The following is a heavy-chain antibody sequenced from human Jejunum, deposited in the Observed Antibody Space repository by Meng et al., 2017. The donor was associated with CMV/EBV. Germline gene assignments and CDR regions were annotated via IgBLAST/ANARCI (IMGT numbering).Heavy chain of an antibody. CDR2: IYNSGDI. Sequence: QVHLQESGPGLGRPSENLSLTCSVSGGSVSKYYWGWIRQTPGGGLEWLGYIYNSGDIYYNPFLEGRVTISTDTSKNQFSLKLRYVTAADTAVYYCVRHGDCSSGSCYYHWLDPWGQGSLVTVSS. J-gene: IGHJ5*01. D-gene: IGHD2-2*01. V-gene: IGHV4-59*02. CDR1: GGSVSKYY. CDR3: VRHGDCSSGSCYYHWLDP.